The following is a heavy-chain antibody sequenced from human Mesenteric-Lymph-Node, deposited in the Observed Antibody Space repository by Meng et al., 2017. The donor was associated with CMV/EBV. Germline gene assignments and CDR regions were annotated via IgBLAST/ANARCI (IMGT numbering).Heavy chain of an antibody. CDR2: ISGSGDTIFYTDSSDRSK. J-gene: IGHJ4*02. CDR1: GFRFSDYY. V-gene: IGHV3-11*04. Sequence: LSLTCAASGFRFSDYYMTWIRQAPGKGLEWVSYISGSGDTIFYTDSSDRSKSYADSVRGRFTISRDNARNSLHLQMNSLGAEDTAVYYCAKIGTGYSSSWSFDFWGQGTVVTVSS. CDR3: AKIGTGYSSSWSFDF. D-gene: IGHD6-13*01.